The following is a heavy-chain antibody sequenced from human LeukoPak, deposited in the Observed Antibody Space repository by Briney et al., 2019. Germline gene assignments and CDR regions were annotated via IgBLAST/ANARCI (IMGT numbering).Heavy chain of an antibody. CDR2: INSDGSST. V-gene: IGHV3-74*01. CDR3: ARNDFWSGYYHLDY. D-gene: IGHD3-3*01. CDR1: GFTFSSYW. J-gene: IGHJ4*02. Sequence: PGGSLRPSCAASGFTFSSYWMHWVRQAPGKGLVWVSRINSDGSSTSYADSVKGRFTISRDNAKNTLYLQMNSLRAEDTAVYYCARNDFWSGYYHLDYWGQGTLVTVSS.